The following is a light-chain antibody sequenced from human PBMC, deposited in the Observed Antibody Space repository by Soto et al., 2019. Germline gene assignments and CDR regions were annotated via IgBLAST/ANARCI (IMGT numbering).Light chain of an antibody. CDR1: ETVRTN. J-gene: IGKJ2*01. CDR2: GAS. Sequence: IVMTQSPATLSVSPGERVTLSCRASETVRTNLAWFQQKPGQTPRLLLFGASTRATGIPTRFTGSGSETEFTLTIGSLQSEDIAVYYCQQYYNWPPYTFGKGTKVESK. V-gene: IGKV3-15*01. CDR3: QQYYNWPPYT.